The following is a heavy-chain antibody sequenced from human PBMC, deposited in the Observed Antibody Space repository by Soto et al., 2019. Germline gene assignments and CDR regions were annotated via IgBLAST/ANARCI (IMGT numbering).Heavy chain of an antibody. V-gene: IGHV3-33*01. D-gene: IGHD3-22*01. CDR3: ASTGGYYYDSSGYYPNDYYYGMDV. CDR2: IWYDGSNK. CDR1: GFTFSSYG. Sequence: PGGSLRLSCAASGFTFSSYGMHWVRQAPGKGLEWVAVIWYDGSNKYYADSVKGRFTISRDNSKNTLYLQMNSLRAEDTAVYYCASTGGYYYDSSGYYPNDYYYGMDVWGQGTTVTVSS. J-gene: IGHJ6*02.